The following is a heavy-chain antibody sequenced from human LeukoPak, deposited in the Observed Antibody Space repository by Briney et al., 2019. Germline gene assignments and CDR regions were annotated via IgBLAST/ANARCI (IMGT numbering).Heavy chain of an antibody. CDR3: AKDDSARPYYFDY. CDR1: GFTFSSYV. CDR2: ISGSGDST. Sequence: GGSLRHACAASGFTFSSYVMNWVRQAPGKGLEWVSAISGSGDSTYYADSVKGRFTISRDNSKNTLYLQMNSLRADDTAVYYCAKDDSARPYYFDYWGQGTLVTVSS. J-gene: IGHJ4*02. V-gene: IGHV3-23*01. D-gene: IGHD3-22*01.